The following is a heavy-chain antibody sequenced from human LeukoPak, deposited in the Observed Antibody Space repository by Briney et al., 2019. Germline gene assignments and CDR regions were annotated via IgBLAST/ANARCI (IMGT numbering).Heavy chain of an antibody. CDR1: GGSISSSSYY. V-gene: IGHV4-39*01. CDR3: ASGIIVVVPAATYYYYGMDV. J-gene: IGHJ6*02. CDR2: IYYSGST. D-gene: IGHD2-2*01. Sequence: SETLSLTCTVSGGSISSSSYYWGWIRQPPGKGLEWIGSIYYSGSTYYNPSLESRVTISVDTSKNQFSLKLSSVTAADTAVYYCASGIIVVVPAATYYYYGMDVRGQGTTVTVSS.